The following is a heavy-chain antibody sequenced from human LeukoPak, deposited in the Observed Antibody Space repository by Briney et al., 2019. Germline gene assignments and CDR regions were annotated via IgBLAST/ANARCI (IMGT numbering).Heavy chain of an antibody. CDR1: GYTFNNYG. D-gene: IGHD2-15*01. CDR3: ARDWGSATTPNWFDP. J-gene: IGHJ5*02. V-gene: IGHV1-18*01. CDR2: ISPYNRNT. Sequence: ASVKVSCKASGYTFNNYGISWVRQAPGQGLEWMGRISPYNRNTDYAQKFQGRLTMTTDTSTSTVYMELRNLGYDDTAIYYCARDWGSATTPNWFDPWGQGTLVTVSS.